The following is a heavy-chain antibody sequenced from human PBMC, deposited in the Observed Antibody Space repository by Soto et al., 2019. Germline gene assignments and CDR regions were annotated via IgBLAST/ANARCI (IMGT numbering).Heavy chain of an antibody. D-gene: IGHD5-12*01. V-gene: IGHV4-59*01. CDR1: GFTFSSYW. CDR2: IYYSGST. Sequence: GSLRLSCASSGFTFSSYWMSLIRQPPGKGLEWIGYIYYSGSTNYNPSLKSRVTISVDTSKNQLSLNLNSVTASDTAVYYCARRTVATGLDYWGQGILVTVSS. CDR3: ARRTVATGLDY. J-gene: IGHJ4*02.